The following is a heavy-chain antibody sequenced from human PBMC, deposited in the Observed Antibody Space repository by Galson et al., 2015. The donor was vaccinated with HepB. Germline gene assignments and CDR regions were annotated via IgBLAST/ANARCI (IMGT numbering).Heavy chain of an antibody. D-gene: IGHD1-26*01. CDR1: GFTFSSYT. V-gene: IGHV3-48*02. Sequence: SLRLSCAASGFTFSSYTMNWVRQAPGKGLEWVSSISGSYTINYADSVKGRFTISRDNAKNSLYLQMNSLRDEDTAVYYCARRSSGNSFDYWGRGTLVTVSS. CDR2: ISGSYTI. CDR3: ARRSSGNSFDY. J-gene: IGHJ4*02.